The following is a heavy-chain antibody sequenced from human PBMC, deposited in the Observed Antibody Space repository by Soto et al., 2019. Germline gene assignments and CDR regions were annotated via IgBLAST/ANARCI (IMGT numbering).Heavy chain of an antibody. CDR3: AKDRDYPRDQFHY. CDR1: GFTFTYYA. V-gene: IGHV3-23*01. CDR2: ISANGQGI. D-gene: IGHD2-2*01. J-gene: IGHJ4*02. Sequence: HPGGSLSLSCTASGFTFTYYAFSWVRQAPGKGLEWVSAISANGQGIYYADSVRGRFTISRDNSKNTVFLHMDSLRAEDTAVYYCAKDRDYPRDQFHYWGQGTLVTVSS.